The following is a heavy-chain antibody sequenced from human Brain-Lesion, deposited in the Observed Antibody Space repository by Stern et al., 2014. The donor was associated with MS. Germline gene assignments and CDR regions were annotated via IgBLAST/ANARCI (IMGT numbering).Heavy chain of an antibody. CDR3: ARDTWYGGCFDP. CDR1: GMTVSFSW. D-gene: IGHD6-13*01. Sequence: EVQLVESGGGLVQPGGSLRLSCAASGMTVSFSWMSWVRQAPGKGLEWEANIKEDGTEKFYVDSVKGRFTISRDNSKNTLYLQMNNLRVEDTAVYYCARDTWYGGCFDPWGQGTLVTVSS. CDR2: IKEDGTEK. V-gene: IGHV3-7*01. J-gene: IGHJ5*02.